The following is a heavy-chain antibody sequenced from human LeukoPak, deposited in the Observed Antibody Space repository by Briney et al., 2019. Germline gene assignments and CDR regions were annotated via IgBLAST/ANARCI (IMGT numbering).Heavy chain of an antibody. CDR1: GYTFTGYY. V-gene: IGHV1-2*04. Sequence: ASVKVSCKASGYTFTGYYMHWVRQAPGQGLEWMGWINPNSGGTNYAQKFQGWVTMTRDTSISTAYMELSRLRSDDTAVYYCARAEGPTTVTYIDYWGQGTLVTVSS. CDR2: INPNSGGT. D-gene: IGHD4-17*01. J-gene: IGHJ4*02. CDR3: ARAEGPTTVTYIDY.